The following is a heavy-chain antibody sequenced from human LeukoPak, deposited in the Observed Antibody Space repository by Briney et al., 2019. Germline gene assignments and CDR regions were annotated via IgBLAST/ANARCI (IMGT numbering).Heavy chain of an antibody. J-gene: IGHJ3*02. CDR3: ARVVAATDDAFDI. CDR2: IYSGGST. Sequence: QPGGSLRLSCAASGSTVSSNYMSWVRQAPGKGLEWVSVIYSGGSTYYADSVKGRFTISRDNSKNTLYLQMNSLRAEDTAVYYCARVVAATDDAFDIWGQGTMVTVSS. V-gene: IGHV3-53*01. CDR1: GSTVSSNY. D-gene: IGHD2-15*01.